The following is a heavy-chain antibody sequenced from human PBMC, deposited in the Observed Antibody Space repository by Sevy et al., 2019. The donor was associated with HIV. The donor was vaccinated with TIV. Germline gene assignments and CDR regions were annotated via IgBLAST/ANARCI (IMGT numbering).Heavy chain of an antibody. Sequence: GGSLRLSCAASGFPFTTYAVHWVRQAPGKGLEWLAVISFNGGNKFYADSVRGRFTISRDNSENTRYLQMNSRRVEDTAMYYCARDVSGGERLGQLSAYFDYWGQGTLVTVSS. D-gene: IGHD3-16*02. CDR2: ISFNGGNK. CDR1: GFPFTTYA. J-gene: IGHJ4*02. V-gene: IGHV3-30-3*01. CDR3: ARDVSGGERLGQLSAYFDY.